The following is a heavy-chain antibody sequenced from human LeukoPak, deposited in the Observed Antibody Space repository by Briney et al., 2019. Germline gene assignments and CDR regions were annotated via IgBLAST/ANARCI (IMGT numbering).Heavy chain of an antibody. CDR1: GYTFTSYA. V-gene: IGHV7-4-1*02. J-gene: IGHJ5*02. Sequence: ASVKVSCKASGYTFTSYAMNWVRQAPGQGLEWMGWINTNTGNPTYAQGFTGRFVFSLDTSVSTAYLQISSLKAGDTAVYYCARSSALRYFDWSGHWGQGTLVTVSS. D-gene: IGHD3-9*01. CDR3: ARSSALRYFDWSGH. CDR2: INTNTGNP.